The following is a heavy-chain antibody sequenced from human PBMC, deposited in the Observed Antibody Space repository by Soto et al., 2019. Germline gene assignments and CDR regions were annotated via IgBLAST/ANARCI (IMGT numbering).Heavy chain of an antibody. CDR2: ISGSGGAT. CDR1: GFTFSDYA. Sequence: EVQVLESGGGLVQPGGSLRLSCVASGFTFSDYAMSWVRQAPGKGLEWVSGISGSGGATWYAGSVRGRFTISRDNSKNTLYLQMSGLRAEDTAVYYCAKDLTVWYISSFGAFDIWGQGTTVTVSS. CDR3: AKDLTVWYISSFGAFDI. V-gene: IGHV3-23*01. D-gene: IGHD6-13*01. J-gene: IGHJ3*02.